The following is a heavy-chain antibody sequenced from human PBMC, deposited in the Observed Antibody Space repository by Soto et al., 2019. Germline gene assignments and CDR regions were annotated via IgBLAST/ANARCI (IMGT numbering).Heavy chain of an antibody. J-gene: IGHJ6*02. D-gene: IGHD3-10*01. CDR1: GFTFSSYA. CDR2: ISYDGSNK. Sequence: QVQLVESGGGVVQPGRSLRLSCAASGFTFSSYAMHWVRQAPGKGLEWVAVISYDGSNKYYADSVKGRFTITRDNSKNTLYLQMNSLRAEDTAVYYCGRDRGSWFGGDYYYYGMDVWGQGTTVTVSS. CDR3: GRDRGSWFGGDYYYYGMDV. V-gene: IGHV3-30-3*01.